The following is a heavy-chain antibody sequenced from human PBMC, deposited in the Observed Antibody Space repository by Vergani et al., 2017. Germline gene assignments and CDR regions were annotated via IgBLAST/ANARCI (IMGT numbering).Heavy chain of an antibody. Sequence: QVQLQESGPGLVKPSETLSLTCIVSGASISSYYWSWIRQPPGKGLEWIGYITYSGTTNYNPSLKSRVTMSVDTSKNQFSLKLSSVTAADTAVYYCARDAAYYDFWSGFNWFDPWGQGTLVTVSS. CDR1: GASISSYY. V-gene: IGHV4-59*12. J-gene: IGHJ5*02. CDR2: ITYSGTT. CDR3: ARDAAYYDFWSGFNWFDP. D-gene: IGHD3-3*01.